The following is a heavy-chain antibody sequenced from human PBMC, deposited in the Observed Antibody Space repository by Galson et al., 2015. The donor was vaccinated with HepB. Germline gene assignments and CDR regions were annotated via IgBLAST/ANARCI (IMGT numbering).Heavy chain of an antibody. CDR1: GASISSFY. CDR2: INYRGRT. CDR3: ARGSEWELRIFEI. Sequence: ETLSLTCAVSGASISSFYWSWIRQPPGKGLEWIGYINYRGRTDYKSSLKSRATISKDTSRNRFSLKLSSVNSADTAVYYCARGSEWELRIFEIWGPGTKVIVSS. D-gene: IGHD1-26*01. J-gene: IGHJ3*02. V-gene: IGHV4-59*01.